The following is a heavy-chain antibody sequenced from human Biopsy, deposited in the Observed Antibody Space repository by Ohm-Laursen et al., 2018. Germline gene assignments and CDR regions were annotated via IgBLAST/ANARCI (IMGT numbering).Heavy chain of an antibody. J-gene: IGHJ6*02. D-gene: IGHD2-2*01. CDR2: ISSSSNFI. CDR1: GFTFSRYS. Sequence: SLRLSCAASGFTFSRYSMHWVRQAPGKGLEWVSSISSSSNFIYYGDSVKGRFTISRDNAKNSLYLQMNSLRAGDTAVYYCARVLPPAAAVHYGMDVWGQGTTVTVSS. CDR3: ARVLPPAAAVHYGMDV. V-gene: IGHV3-21*01.